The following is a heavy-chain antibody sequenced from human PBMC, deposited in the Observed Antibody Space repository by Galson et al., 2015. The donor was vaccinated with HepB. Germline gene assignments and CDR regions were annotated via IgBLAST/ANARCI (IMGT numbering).Heavy chain of an antibody. Sequence: SVKVSCKASGYTFTSYDINWVRQATGQGLEWMGWMNPNSGNTGYAQKFQGRVTMTRNTSISTAYMELSSLRSEDTAVYYCARSDNYDFWSGYLGDYYYGMDVWGQGTTVTVSS. V-gene: IGHV1-8*01. D-gene: IGHD3-3*01. CDR2: MNPNSGNT. CDR3: ARSDNYDFWSGYLGDYYYGMDV. CDR1: GYTFTSYD. J-gene: IGHJ6*02.